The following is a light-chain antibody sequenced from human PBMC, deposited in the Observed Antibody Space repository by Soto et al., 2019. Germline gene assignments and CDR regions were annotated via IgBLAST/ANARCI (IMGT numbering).Light chain of an antibody. V-gene: IGLV2-23*01. CDR2: EGS. CDR3: CSYAGSSTPVV. Sequence: QSVLTQPASVSGSPGPSITISCTGTSSDVGSYNLVSWYQQHTGKAPKLMIYEGSKPPSGVSNRFPGSKSGNTASRTISGLQAEDEADYYCCSYAGSSTPVVFGGGTKLTVL. J-gene: IGLJ2*01. CDR1: SSDVGSYNL.